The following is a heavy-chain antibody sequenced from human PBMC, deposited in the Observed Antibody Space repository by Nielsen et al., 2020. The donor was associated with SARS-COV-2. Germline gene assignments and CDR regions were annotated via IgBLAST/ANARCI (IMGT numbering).Heavy chain of an antibody. CDR2: IYYSGST. Sequence: WIRQPPGKGLEWIGSIYYSGSTYYNPSLKSRVTISVDTSKNQFSLKLSSVTAADTAVYYCARGLGYCSSTSCYGGGYYFDYWGQGTLVTVSS. V-gene: IGHV4-39*07. D-gene: IGHD2-2*01. CDR3: ARGLGYCSSTSCYGGGYYFDY. J-gene: IGHJ4*02.